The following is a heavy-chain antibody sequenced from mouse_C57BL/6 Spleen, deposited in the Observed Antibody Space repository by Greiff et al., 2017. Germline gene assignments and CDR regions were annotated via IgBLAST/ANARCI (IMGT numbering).Heavy chain of an antibody. CDR3: VKAWYYYGSAWFAY. J-gene: IGHJ3*01. CDR2: IRNKANGYTT. Sequence: EVKLVESGGGLLQPGASLRLSCAASGFPFPDYYMRWVRQPPGKAPEWLALIRNKANGYTTEYTASVKGRFTISRDNSQNILYLQLNTLRAEDSATYYCVKAWYYYGSAWFAYWGQGTLVAVSA. V-gene: IGHV7-4*01. CDR1: GFPFPDYY. D-gene: IGHD1-1*01.